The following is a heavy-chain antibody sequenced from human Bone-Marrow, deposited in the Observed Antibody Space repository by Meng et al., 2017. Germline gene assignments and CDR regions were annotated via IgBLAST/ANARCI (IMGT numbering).Heavy chain of an antibody. CDR3: ARGRGTMPYWYFDL. CDR1: GGSFSGYY. CDR2: INHSGST. V-gene: IGHV4-34*01. J-gene: IGHJ2*01. Sequence: QGHLRQGGAGLLRPSGTLSLTCAVYGGSFSGYYWSWIRQPPGKGLEWIGEINHSGSTNYNPSLKSRVTISVDTSKNQFSLKLSSVTAADTAVYYCARGRGTMPYWYFDLWGRGTLVTVSS. D-gene: IGHD2-2*01.